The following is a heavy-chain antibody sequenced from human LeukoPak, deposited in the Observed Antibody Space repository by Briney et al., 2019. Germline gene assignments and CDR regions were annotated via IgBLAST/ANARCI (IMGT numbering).Heavy chain of an antibody. CDR3: ARDMAPGSYDTPAY. J-gene: IGHJ4*02. D-gene: IGHD3-10*01. CDR1: GYSISSGYY. CDR2: IYHSGST. Sequence: EPSETLSLTCTVSGYSISSGYYWGWIRQPPGKGLEWIGSIYHSGSTYYNPSLKSRVTISVDTSKNQFSLKLSSVTAAGTAVYYCARDMAPGSYDTPAYWGQGTLVTVSS. V-gene: IGHV4-38-2*02.